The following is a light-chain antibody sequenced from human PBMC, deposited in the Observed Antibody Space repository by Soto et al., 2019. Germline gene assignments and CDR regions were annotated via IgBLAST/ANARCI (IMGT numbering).Light chain of an antibody. CDR2: EVT. J-gene: IGLJ2*01. CDR1: SRDVGAYNY. CDR3: SSYAGNNNFVV. V-gene: IGLV2-8*01. Sequence: QSALTQPPSASGSPGQSVTISCTGTSRDVGAYNYVSWYQQQPGKAPKVMIYEVTKRPSGVPDRFSGSKSGNTASLTVSGLQAEDEADYYCSSYAGNNNFVVFGGGTQLTVL.